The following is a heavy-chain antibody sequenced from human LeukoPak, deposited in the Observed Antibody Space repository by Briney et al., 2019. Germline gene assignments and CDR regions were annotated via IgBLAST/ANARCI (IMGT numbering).Heavy chain of an antibody. CDR2: ITLNSGDT. Sequence: ASVKVSCKASGHTFTVYYIHWVRQAPGQGLEWMGWITLNSGDTKYAQKFQGRVTMTSDTSITTAYMELSSLRSDDTAVYHCARGSRVLRYSMDVWGKGTTATISS. V-gene: IGHV1-2*02. CDR3: ARGSRVLRYSMDV. D-gene: IGHD3-9*01. J-gene: IGHJ6*04. CDR1: GHTFTVYY.